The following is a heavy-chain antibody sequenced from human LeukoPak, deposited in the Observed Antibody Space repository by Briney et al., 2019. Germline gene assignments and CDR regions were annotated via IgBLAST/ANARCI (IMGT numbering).Heavy chain of an antibody. Sequence: SDPVSLTCSLSCGHIHSSSYLGGWLRPPPGKRLEWSGSIYYSGSTYYHPPLKSRVTISVDTSKHQFSLKPSSVTAADTAVYYCAHGDSGYDYYFDYWGQGTLVTVSS. V-gene: IGHV4-39*01. CDR2: IYYSGST. CDR3: AHGDSGYDYYFDY. D-gene: IGHD5-12*01. J-gene: IGHJ4*02. CDR1: CGHIHSSSYL.